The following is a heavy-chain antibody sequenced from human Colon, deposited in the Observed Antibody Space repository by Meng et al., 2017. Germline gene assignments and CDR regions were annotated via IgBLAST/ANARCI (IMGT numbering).Heavy chain of an antibody. CDR3: ARSLLRCHFDY. Sequence: GESLKISCAASGFTVSSNYMRWVRQAPGKGLEWVSVIYSGGSTYYADSVKGRFTISRDNSKNTLYLQMNSMRAEDTAVYYCARSLLRCHFDYWGQGTLVTVSS. V-gene: IGHV3-53*01. D-gene: IGHD4-17*01. J-gene: IGHJ4*02. CDR2: IYSGGST. CDR1: GFTVSSNY.